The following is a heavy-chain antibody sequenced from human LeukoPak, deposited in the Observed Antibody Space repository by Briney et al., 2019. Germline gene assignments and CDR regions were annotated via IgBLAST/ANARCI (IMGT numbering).Heavy chain of an antibody. D-gene: IGHD3-22*01. J-gene: IGHJ4*02. CDR3: TRVGNSGGYYNPLDY. CDR2: TRNKANGYTT. CDR1: GFTLSDHY. V-gene: IGHV3-72*01. Sequence: PGGSLRLSCAASGFTLSDHYMDWVRQAPGKGLEWVGRTRNKANGYTTEYAASVKDRFTMSRDDSKNSVYLQMNSLKTEDTAVYYCTRVGNSGGYYNPLDYWGQGTLVTVSS.